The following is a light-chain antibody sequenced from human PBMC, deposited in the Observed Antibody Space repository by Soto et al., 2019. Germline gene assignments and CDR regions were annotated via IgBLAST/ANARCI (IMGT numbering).Light chain of an antibody. V-gene: IGKV1-5*03. CDR2: KAS. Sequence: DIQMTQSPSTLSASVGDRVTITCRASQSISNWLAWYQQKPGKAPKLLIYKASSLESGVPSRFSGSRSGTEFTLTISSLQPDDFAVYYCQQRSNWPPWTFGQGTKVEIK. CDR3: QQRSNWPPWT. J-gene: IGKJ1*01. CDR1: QSISNW.